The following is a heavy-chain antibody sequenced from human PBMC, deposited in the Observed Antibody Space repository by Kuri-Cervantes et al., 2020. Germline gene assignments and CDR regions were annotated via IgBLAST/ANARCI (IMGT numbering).Heavy chain of an antibody. Sequence: SETLSLTCTVSGGSISSYYWSWIRQPPGKGLEWIGYIYYSGSTNYNPSLKSRVTISVDTSKNQFSLKLSSVTAADTAVYYCARVHYDYVWGSYRSAHLNYYYYYGMDVWGQGTTVPSP. V-gene: IGHV4-59*01. CDR1: GGSISSYY. CDR3: ARVHYDYVWGSYRSAHLNYYYYYGMDV. D-gene: IGHD3-16*02. CDR2: IYYSGST. J-gene: IGHJ6*02.